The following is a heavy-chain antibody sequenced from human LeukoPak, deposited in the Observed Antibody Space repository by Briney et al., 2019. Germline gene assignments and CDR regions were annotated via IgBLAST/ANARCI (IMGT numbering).Heavy chain of an antibody. D-gene: IGHD2-8*01. J-gene: IGHJ4*02. CDR1: GGTFSSYA. V-gene: IGHV1-69*05. Sequence: ASVKVSCKDSGGTFSSYAISWVRQAPGQGLEWMGRIIPIFGTANYAQKFQGRVTITTDESTSTAYMELSSLRSEDTAVYYCARDMLGGFFDYWGQGTLVTVSS. CDR3: ARDMLGGFFDY. CDR2: IIPIFGTA.